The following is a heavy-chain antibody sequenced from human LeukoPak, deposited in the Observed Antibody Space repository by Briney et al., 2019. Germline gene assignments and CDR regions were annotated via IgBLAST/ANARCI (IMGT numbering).Heavy chain of an antibody. Sequence: GGSLRLSCAASGFTFSDYCMSWIRQAPGKGLEWVSYISTSSSYTNYADSVKGRFTISRDNSKNTLYLQMNSLRAEDTAVYYCARGPNWNNVYYYYYGMDVWGQGTTVTVSS. V-gene: IGHV3-11*06. CDR1: GFTFSDYC. D-gene: IGHD1/OR15-1a*01. CDR3: ARGPNWNNVYYYYYGMDV. CDR2: ISTSSSYT. J-gene: IGHJ6*02.